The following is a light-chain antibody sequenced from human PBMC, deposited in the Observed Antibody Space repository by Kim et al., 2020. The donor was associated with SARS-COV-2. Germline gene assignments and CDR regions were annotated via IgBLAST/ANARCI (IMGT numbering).Light chain of an antibody. CDR3: SSYTLIKTYV. J-gene: IGLJ1*01. CDR2: DVT. V-gene: IGLV2-14*03. CDR1: SSDVGCYNI. Sequence: GPSITISCTGTSSDVGCYNIVSWYQYHPDRAPKLMIYDVTKRPSGVSNRFSGSKSGNTASLTISGLQAEDEADYFCSSYTLIKTYVFGTGTKVTVL.